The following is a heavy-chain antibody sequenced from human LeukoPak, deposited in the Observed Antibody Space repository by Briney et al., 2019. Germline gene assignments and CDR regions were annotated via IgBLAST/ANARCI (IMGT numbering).Heavy chain of an antibody. J-gene: IGHJ4*02. Sequence: ASVKVSCKVSGYTLTELSMHWVRQAPGKGLEWMGGFDPEDGETIYAQKFQGRVTMTEDTSTDTAYMELSSLRAEDTAVYYCAKDAASGSTLNYWGQGTLVTVSS. CDR2: FDPEDGET. D-gene: IGHD6-25*01. CDR1: GYTLTELS. CDR3: AKDAASGSTLNY. V-gene: IGHV1-24*01.